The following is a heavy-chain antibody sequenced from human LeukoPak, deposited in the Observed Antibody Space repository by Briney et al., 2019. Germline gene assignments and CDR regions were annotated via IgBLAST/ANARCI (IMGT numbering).Heavy chain of an antibody. Sequence: PSETLSLTCTVSGSSISSYYWSWIRQPPGKGLEWIGYIYYSGSTNYNPSLKSRVTISVDTSKNQFSLKLSSVTAADTAVYYCARAPGAALDWGQGTLVTVSS. CDR2: IYYSGST. J-gene: IGHJ4*02. D-gene: IGHD2-15*01. CDR1: GSSISSYY. V-gene: IGHV4-59*01. CDR3: ARAPGAALD.